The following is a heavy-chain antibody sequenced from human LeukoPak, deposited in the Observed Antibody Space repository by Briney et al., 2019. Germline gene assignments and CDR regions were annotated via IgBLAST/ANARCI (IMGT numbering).Heavy chain of an antibody. D-gene: IGHD2-2*01. V-gene: IGHV1-8*01. CDR2: MNPNSGNT. CDR1: GYTFTSYD. J-gene: IGHJ5*02. CDR3: ARVGRYCSSTSCYRWFDP. Sequence: ASVKVSRKASGYTFTSYDINWVRQATGQGLEWMGWMNPNSGNTGYAQKFQGRVTMTRNTSISTAYMELSSLRSEDTAVYYCARVGRYCSSTSCYRWFDPWGQGTLVTVSS.